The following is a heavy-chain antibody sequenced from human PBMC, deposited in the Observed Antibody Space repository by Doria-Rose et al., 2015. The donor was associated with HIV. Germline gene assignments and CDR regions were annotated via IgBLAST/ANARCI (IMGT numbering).Heavy chain of an antibody. J-gene: IGHJ4*02. CDR2: ITHSGIT. V-gene: IGHV4-34*01. CDR3: VRQTTLTGMADY. CDR1: GGSFSGYY. D-gene: IGHD5-18*01. Sequence: QVQLQQWGAGLLKPSETLSLTCAVYGGSFSGYYWSWIRQPPGKGLEWIGEITHSGITNYNPSLKSRLTISVDTSKNQFPLKLTSVTAADTAVYYCVRQTTLTGMADYWGQGTLVTVSS.